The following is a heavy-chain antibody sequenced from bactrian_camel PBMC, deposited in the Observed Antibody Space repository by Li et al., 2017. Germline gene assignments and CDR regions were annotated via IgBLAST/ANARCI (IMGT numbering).Heavy chain of an antibody. D-gene: IGHD6*01. CDR1: ADLYSSVS. Sequence: VQLVESGGGSVQAGGSLTLSCTHSADLYSSVSKGWVRQAPGKEREGIAAIDSGGDSTYYADSVKGRFTISRDNAKNTVYLQLNSLKTEDTAMYYCAKDTWYDNSWHLLYWGQGTQVTVS. CDR2: IDSGGDST. J-gene: IGHJ4*01. V-gene: IGHV3S31*01. CDR3: AKDTWYDNSWHLLY.